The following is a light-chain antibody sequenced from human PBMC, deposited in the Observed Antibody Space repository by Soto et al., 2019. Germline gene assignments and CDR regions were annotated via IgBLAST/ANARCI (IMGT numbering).Light chain of an antibody. Sequence: EIVLTQSPATLSLSPGERATLSCRASQSVSSYLAWYQQKPGQAPRFLIYDASNRATGIPARFSGSGSGTDFTLTISSLEPEDFAVYYCQQRSNWPPRFTFGPGTKVDIK. CDR2: DAS. J-gene: IGKJ3*01. V-gene: IGKV3-11*01. CDR1: QSVSSY. CDR3: QQRSNWPPRFT.